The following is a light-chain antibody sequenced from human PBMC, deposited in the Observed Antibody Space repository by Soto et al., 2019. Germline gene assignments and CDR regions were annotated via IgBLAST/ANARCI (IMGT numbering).Light chain of an antibody. V-gene: IGKV3-11*01. J-gene: IGKJ4*01. CDR1: QGVXSY. Sequence: IVLTQCPATLSLSPGESATLSCRASQGVXSYFVWYQQKPGQAPRVLIYXASNRATGIPARFSGSGYGTDFTITISSLEPEDLEVYCCQQRSNWLTFGGGTKVDIK. CDR2: XAS. CDR3: QQRSNWLT.